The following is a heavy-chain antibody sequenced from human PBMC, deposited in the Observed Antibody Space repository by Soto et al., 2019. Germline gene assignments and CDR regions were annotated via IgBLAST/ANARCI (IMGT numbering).Heavy chain of an antibody. J-gene: IGHJ5*02. V-gene: IGHV4-59*01. Sequence: QVQLQESGPGLVKPAETLSLTCTVSDGSINTYYWTWIRQPPGKGLEWIGFIYYNGITNYNPSLKSRVTISIDTSKKQFSMKMSSVTAADTAVYYCTRALWFGGNNNWFDPWGQGFLVTVSP. CDR2: IYYNGIT. CDR1: DGSINTYY. D-gene: IGHD3-10*01. CDR3: TRALWFGGNNNWFDP.